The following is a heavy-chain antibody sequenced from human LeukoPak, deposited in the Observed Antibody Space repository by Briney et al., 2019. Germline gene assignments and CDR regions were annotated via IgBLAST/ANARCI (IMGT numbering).Heavy chain of an antibody. V-gene: IGHV1-2*02. CDR2: INPNSGGT. J-gene: IGHJ6*03. D-gene: IGHD1-7*01. CDR3: ARGGGLYKGGTDLYHYYYMDV. CDR1: GYTFTGFY. Sequence: ASVKVSCKASGYTFTGFYMHWVRQAPGQGLEWMGWINPNSGGTNYAQKFQGRVTMTRDTSISTAYMELSRLRSDDTAVYYCARGGGLYKGGTDLYHYYYMDVWGKGTTVTVSS.